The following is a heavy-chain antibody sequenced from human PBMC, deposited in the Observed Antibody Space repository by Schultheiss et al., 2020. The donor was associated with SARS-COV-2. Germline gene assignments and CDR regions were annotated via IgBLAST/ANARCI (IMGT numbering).Heavy chain of an antibody. V-gene: IGHV4-31*03. CDR1: GGSISSGGYY. D-gene: IGHD3-22*01. Sequence: SETLSLTCTVSGGSISSGGYYWSWIRQHPGKGLEWIGYIYYSGSTYYNQSLKSRVTISVATSKNQFTLKLSSVTAADTAVYYCARGRAYDSSGTYYYYGMDVRGLG. J-gene: IGHJ6*02. CDR2: IYYSGST. CDR3: ARGRAYDSSGTYYYYGMDV.